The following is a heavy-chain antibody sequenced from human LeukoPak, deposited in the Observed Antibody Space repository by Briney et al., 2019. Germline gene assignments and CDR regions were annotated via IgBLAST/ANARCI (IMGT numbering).Heavy chain of an antibody. Sequence: PGRSLRLSCRCSGFTFGDYVITWVRQAPGKGLEWAGFIRSKVYGGTTEYAASVKGRFIISRDDSKSIAYLQMNSLETEDTAVYYCTRDYGGFDYWGQGTLVTVSS. D-gene: IGHD4-23*01. CDR3: TRDYGGFDY. CDR2: IRSKVYGGTT. J-gene: IGHJ4*02. V-gene: IGHV3-49*04. CDR1: GFTFGDYV.